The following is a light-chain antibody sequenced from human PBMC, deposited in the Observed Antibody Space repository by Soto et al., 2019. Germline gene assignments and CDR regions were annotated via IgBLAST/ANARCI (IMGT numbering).Light chain of an antibody. CDR1: ESVSSY. CDR2: DAT. Sequence: DIVLTQSPATLSLSPGERATLSCRASESVSSYSTWYQQKPGQAPRLLIYDATNRATGVPARFSGSGPGTGFDLTISSLEPEEFGGYYCQQRSSNWPRTFGQGTKRESK. V-gene: IGKV3-11*01. J-gene: IGKJ2*01. CDR3: QQRSSNWPRT.